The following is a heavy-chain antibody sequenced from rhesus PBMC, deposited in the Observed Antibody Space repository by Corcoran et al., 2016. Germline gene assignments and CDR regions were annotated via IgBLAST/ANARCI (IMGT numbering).Heavy chain of an antibody. J-gene: IGHJ4*01. CDR2: INGNSVST. Sequence: QVQLQESGPGLVKPSETLSLTCAVSGASITPYWWSWIRQPPGKGLEWIGEINGNSVSTYYNPSLKSRVTISKDAAKNQVSLNLNSVTAADTAVYYCARDPLGYSGSYYDYWGQGVLVTVSS. V-gene: IGHV4-80*01. D-gene: IGHD3-16*01. CDR3: ARDPLGYSGSYYDY. CDR1: GASITPYW.